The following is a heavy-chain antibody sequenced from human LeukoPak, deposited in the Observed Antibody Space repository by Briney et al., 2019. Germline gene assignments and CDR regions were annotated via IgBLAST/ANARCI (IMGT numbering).Heavy chain of an antibody. CDR3: ASIGITMVRGVIITGDY. Sequence: RASVTVSCKASDYTFTNYGISWVRQAPGQGLEWMGWISVYNGNTNYAQKLQGRVTMTTDTSTRTAYMELRSLRSDDTAVYYCASIGITMVRGVIITGDYWGQGTLVTVSS. J-gene: IGHJ4*02. CDR2: ISVYNGNT. CDR1: DYTFTNYG. V-gene: IGHV1-18*01. D-gene: IGHD3-10*01.